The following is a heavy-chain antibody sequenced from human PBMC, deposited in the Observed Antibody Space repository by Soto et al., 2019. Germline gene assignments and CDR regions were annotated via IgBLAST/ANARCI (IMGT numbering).Heavy chain of an antibody. CDR3: AKTFGSGSYMPF. CDR2: VYHSGRA. J-gene: IGHJ4*02. D-gene: IGHD3-10*01. V-gene: IGHV4-4*02. CDR1: GDSISDSNW. Sequence: QVQLQESGPGLVKPSGTLSLTCTVSGDSISDSNWWTWVRQPPGKGLEWIGEVYHSGRANYNPSLRSRVTMSADTLKNHFNLRLSSVTAADTAVYYCAKTFGSGSYMPFWGQGTLVAVSP.